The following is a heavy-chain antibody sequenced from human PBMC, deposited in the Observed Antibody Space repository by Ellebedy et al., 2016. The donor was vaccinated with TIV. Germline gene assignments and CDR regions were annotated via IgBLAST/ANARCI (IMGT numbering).Heavy chain of an antibody. CDR3: ARDDEYRFDY. D-gene: IGHD2/OR15-2a*01. Sequence: GESLKISCAASGFNFNTYTMSWVRQAPGKGLEWVSSISITSSYIYYADSVKGRFTISRDNSKNTLYLQMNSLRAEDSAVYYCARDDEYRFDYWGQGALVTVSS. CDR2: ISITSSYI. J-gene: IGHJ4*02. CDR1: GFNFNTYT. V-gene: IGHV3-21*01.